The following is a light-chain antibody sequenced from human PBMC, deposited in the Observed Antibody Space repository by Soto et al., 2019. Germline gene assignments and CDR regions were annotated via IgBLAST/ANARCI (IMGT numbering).Light chain of an antibody. CDR1: QSVSNNY. CDR2: GAS. J-gene: IGKJ1*01. Sequence: EIVLTQSPGTLSLSPGARAPLSCRARQSVSNNYLAWYQQKPGQAPRLLIYGASNRATGIPDRFSGSGSGTDCALTISSLAPEESAVYYWKEYGSPDTFGPGTKVDIK. V-gene: IGKV3-20*01. CDR3: KEYGSPDT.